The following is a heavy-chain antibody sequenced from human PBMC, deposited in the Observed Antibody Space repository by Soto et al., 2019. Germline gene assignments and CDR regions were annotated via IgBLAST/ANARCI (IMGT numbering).Heavy chain of an antibody. J-gene: IGHJ6*02. D-gene: IGHD6-13*01. Sequence: LQLQESGPGLVKPSETLSLTCTVSGGSISSSSYYWGWIRQPPGKGLEWIGSIYYSGSTYYNPSLKSRVTISVDTSKNQFSPKLSSVTAADTAVYYCARRGGLPGIADYGMDVWGQGTTVTVSS. CDR2: IYYSGST. CDR3: ARRGGLPGIADYGMDV. V-gene: IGHV4-39*01. CDR1: GGSISSSSYY.